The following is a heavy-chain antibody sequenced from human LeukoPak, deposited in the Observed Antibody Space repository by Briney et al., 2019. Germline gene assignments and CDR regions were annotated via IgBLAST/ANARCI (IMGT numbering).Heavy chain of an antibody. V-gene: IGHV1-69*04. Sequence: SVKVSCKASGGTFSSYAISWVRQAPGQGLEWMGRIIPILGIANYAQKFQGRVTITADKSTSTAYMELSSLRSEDTAVYYCAIHYYDILTSYFDYWGQGTLVTVSS. D-gene: IGHD3-9*01. CDR3: AIHYYDILTSYFDY. CDR2: IIPILGIA. CDR1: GGTFSSYA. J-gene: IGHJ4*02.